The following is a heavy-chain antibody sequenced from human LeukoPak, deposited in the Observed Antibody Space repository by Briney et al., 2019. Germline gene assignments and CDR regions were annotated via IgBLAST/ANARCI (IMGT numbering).Heavy chain of an antibody. CDR3: ARTRPYYDFWSLFDP. CDR1: GYTFTSYD. D-gene: IGHD3-3*01. CDR2: MNPNSGNT. J-gene: IGHJ5*02. Sequence: ASVKVSCKASGYTFTSYDINWVRQAPGQGLEWMGWMNPNSGNTGYAQKFQGRVTMTRNTSISTAYMELSSLRSEDTAVYYCARTRPYYDFWSLFDPWGQGTLVTVSS. V-gene: IGHV1-8*01.